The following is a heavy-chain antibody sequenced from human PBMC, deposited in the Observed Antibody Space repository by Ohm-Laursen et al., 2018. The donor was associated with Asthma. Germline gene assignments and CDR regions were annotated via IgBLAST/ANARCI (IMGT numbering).Heavy chain of an antibody. CDR2: VYGDGSNT. D-gene: IGHD4-17*01. Sequence: SLRLSCTASGFTFSTYWMHWVRQAPGKGLVWVSRVYGDGSNTIYADSVKGRFTISRDNAKNTLYLQMNSLRAEDTAVYYCTRGGHYGSYFDYWGQRTLVTVSS. J-gene: IGHJ4*02. CDR3: TRGGHYGSYFDY. V-gene: IGHV3-74*01. CDR1: GFTFSTYW.